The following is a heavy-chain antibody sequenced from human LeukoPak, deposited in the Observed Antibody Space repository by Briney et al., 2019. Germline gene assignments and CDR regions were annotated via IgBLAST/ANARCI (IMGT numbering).Heavy chain of an antibody. CDR2: ISSSGSNT. J-gene: IGHJ3*02. Sequence: GGSLRLSCAASGFTFGSYEMNWVRQAPGKGLEWVSYISSSGSNTYHADSVKGRLTISRGNATHSLYLQMNSLRAEDTDVYYFARDLGDWSGGSCSLPDGFDIWGQGTMVT. CDR1: GFTFGSYE. CDR3: ARDLGDWSGGSCSLPDGFDI. V-gene: IGHV3-48*03. D-gene: IGHD2-15*01.